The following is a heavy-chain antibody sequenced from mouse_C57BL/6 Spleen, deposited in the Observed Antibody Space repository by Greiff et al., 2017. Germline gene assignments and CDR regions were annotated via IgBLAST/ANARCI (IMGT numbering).Heavy chain of an antibody. CDR2: IHPGNSDT. CDR3: TRAGYYCGRRDAMDY. J-gene: IGHJ4*01. CDR1: GYTFTSYW. D-gene: IGHD1-1*01. Sequence: VQLKQSGTVLARPGASVKMSCKTSGYTFTSYWMHWVKQRPGQGLEWIGAIHPGNSDTSYNQKFKGKATLTAVTSASTAYMELSSLTNEDSAVYYCTRAGYYCGRRDAMDYGGQGTSVTVSS. V-gene: IGHV1-5*01.